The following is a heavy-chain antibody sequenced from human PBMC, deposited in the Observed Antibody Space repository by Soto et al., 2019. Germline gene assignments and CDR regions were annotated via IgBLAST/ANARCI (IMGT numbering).Heavy chain of an antibody. CDR3: TRAERSSRCWLDP. D-gene: IGHD3-10*01. V-gene: IGHV4-34*01. CDR2: GNHSGEA. Sequence: PSETLSLPCGVYGGSLRHYYLIWARQPPVKGLEWIGEGNHSGEATYNQSLQSRHPISLDTSNNQLSLTMTSVTAPDRRMYFCTRAERSSRCWLDPWGQGTRVIVSS. J-gene: IGHJ5*02. CDR1: GGSLRHYY.